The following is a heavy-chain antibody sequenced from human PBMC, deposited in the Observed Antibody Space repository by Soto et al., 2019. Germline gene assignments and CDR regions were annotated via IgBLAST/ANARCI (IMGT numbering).Heavy chain of an antibody. CDR1: GFTFSSYA. Sequence: QVQLVESGGGVVQPGRSLRLSCAASGFTFSSYAMPWVRQAPGKGLEWVAVISYDGSNKYYADSVKGRFTISRDNSKDMLYLQMNSLRAEDTAVYYCARDPPASSSYDYWGQGTLVTVSS. J-gene: IGHJ4*02. CDR3: ARDPPASSSYDY. D-gene: IGHD6-6*01. CDR2: ISYDGSNK. V-gene: IGHV3-30-3*01.